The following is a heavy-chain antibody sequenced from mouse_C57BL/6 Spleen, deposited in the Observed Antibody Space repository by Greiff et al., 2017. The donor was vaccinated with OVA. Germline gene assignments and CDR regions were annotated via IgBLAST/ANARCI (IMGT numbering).Heavy chain of an antibody. CDR3: ARDRGTTVDYWDVDV. J-gene: IGHJ1*03. V-gene: IGHV5-4*01. D-gene: IGHD1-1*01. CDR2: LSDGGSYP. CDR1: VFPFRSYA. Sequence: VQVVASFLFFVHPGGSLTLSCAASVFPFRSYALSWVRQTPEKRLEWVATLSDGGSYPYYPDNVKGRFTISRDKAKNSLYLQMSHLKSEDTAMYDCARDRGTTVDYWDVDVWGTGTTVTVAS.